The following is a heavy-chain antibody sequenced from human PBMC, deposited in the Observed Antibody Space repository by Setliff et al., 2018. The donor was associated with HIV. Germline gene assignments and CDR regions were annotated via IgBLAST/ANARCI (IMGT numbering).Heavy chain of an antibody. CDR2: LSGTSSTI. D-gene: IGHD3-9*01. CDR1: GFSFSDYY. Sequence: GGSLRLSCAASGFSFSDYYMYWIRQAPGKGLEWVSSLSGTSSTIYLADSVKGRFTISRDNAQNSLYLHMNSLRAEDTAMYYCAREDNYDILTGYLWEYYFDYWGQGTLVTVSS. CDR3: AREDNYDILTGYLWEYYFDY. V-gene: IGHV3-11*01. J-gene: IGHJ4*02.